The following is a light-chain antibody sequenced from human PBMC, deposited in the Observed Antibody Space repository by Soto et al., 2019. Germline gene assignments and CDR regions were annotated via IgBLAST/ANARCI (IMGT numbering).Light chain of an antibody. Sequence: EIVLTQSPGTLSLSPGERATLSCRASQTVTNNYLAWYQQKPGQAPRLLIYDASIRATGIPARFRGGGSETDFTLTISSLAPEDFAIYYCQQRGTWPRVTFGGGTKVEIK. V-gene: IGKV3-11*01. CDR1: QTVTNNY. J-gene: IGKJ4*01. CDR3: QQRGTWPRVT. CDR2: DAS.